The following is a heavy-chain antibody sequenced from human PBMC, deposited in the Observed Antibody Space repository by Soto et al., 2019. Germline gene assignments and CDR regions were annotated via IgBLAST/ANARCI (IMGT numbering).Heavy chain of an antibody. D-gene: IGHD1-26*01. Sequence: SETLSLTCTVSGGSISSYYWSWIRQPPGKGLEWIGYIYYSESTNCNPSLKSRVTISVDTSKNQFSLKLSSVTAADTAVYYCARRYGSAIDYWGQGTLVTVSS. V-gene: IGHV4-59*08. CDR2: IYYSEST. J-gene: IGHJ4*02. CDR1: GGSISSYY. CDR3: ARRYGSAIDY.